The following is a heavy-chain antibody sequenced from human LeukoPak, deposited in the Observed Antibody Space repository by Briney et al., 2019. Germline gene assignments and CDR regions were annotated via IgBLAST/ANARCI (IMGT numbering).Heavy chain of an antibody. CDR1: GGSISSGGYS. D-gene: IGHD1-14*01. J-gene: IGHJ6*03. CDR2: IYHSGST. CDR3: ARASITYYYYYYMGV. V-gene: IGHV4-30-2*01. Sequence: SQTLSLTCAVSGGSISSGGYSWSWIRQPPGKGLEWIGYIYHSGSTYYNPSLKSRVTISVDSSKNQFSLKLSSVTAADTAVYYCARASITYYYYYYMGVWGKGTTVTVSS.